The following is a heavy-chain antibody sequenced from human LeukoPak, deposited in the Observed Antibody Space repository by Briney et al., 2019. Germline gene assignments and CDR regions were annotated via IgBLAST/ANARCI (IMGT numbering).Heavy chain of an antibody. CDR2: ISGSGGST. D-gene: IGHD1-1*01. CDR3: AKDEGRLITNWYRQY. V-gene: IGHV3-23*01. Sequence: GGSLRLSCAASGFTFSSYAMSWVRQAPGKGLEWVSAISGSGGSTYYADSVRGRFAISRDNSKNTLYLQLNSLTAEDTAMYYCAKDEGRLITNWYRQYWGQGTPVTVSS. J-gene: IGHJ4*02. CDR1: GFTFSSYA.